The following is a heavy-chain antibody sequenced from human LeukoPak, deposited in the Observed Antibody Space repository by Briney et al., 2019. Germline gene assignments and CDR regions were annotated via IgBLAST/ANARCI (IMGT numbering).Heavy chain of an antibody. J-gene: IGHJ6*03. V-gene: IGHV1-46*01. CDR2: INPSGGST. CDR1: GYTFTSYG. Sequence: ASVKVSCKASGYTFTSYGISWVRQAPGQGLEWMGIINPSGGSTSYAQKFQGRVTMTRDMSTSTVYMELSSLRSEDTAVYYCARLNPLDSGSYYYYYYMDVWGKGTTVTVSS. D-gene: IGHD3-10*01. CDR3: ARLNPLDSGSYYYYYYMDV.